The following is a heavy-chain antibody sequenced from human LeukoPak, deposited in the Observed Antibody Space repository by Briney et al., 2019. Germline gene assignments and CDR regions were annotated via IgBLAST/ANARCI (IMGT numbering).Heavy chain of an antibody. V-gene: IGHV4-59*01. D-gene: IGHD3-16*01. CDR3: ARDGAPGGSAYFDY. Sequence: SETLSLTCTVSGGSFSSYYWSWIRQPPGKGLEWIGYISNSGDTNYTPSLKSRVAMSADTSKKQFSLKLNSVTSADTAVYFCARDGAPGGSAYFDYWGQGTLVTVSS. CDR1: GGSFSSYY. CDR2: ISNSGDT. J-gene: IGHJ4*02.